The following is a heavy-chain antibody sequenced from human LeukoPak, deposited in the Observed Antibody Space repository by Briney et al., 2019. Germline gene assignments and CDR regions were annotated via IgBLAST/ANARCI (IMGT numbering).Heavy chain of an antibody. D-gene: IGHD3-22*01. CDR1: GYTLTSYA. Sequence: ASVKVSCKASGYTLTSYAMHWVRQAPGQRLEWMGWINAGNGNTKYSQKFQGRVTITRDTSASTAYMELSSLRSEDTAVYYCARGWLLLIYDYWGQGTLVTVSS. CDR3: ARGWLLLIYDY. V-gene: IGHV1-3*01. J-gene: IGHJ4*02. CDR2: INAGNGNT.